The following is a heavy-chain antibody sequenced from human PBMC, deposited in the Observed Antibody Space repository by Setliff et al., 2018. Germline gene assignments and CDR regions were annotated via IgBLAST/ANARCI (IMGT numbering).Heavy chain of an antibody. CDR3: ARGAAAGYYFDY. J-gene: IGHJ4*02. Sequence: GASVKVSCKASGGTFSSYAISWVRQAPGQGLEWMGRINPNSGGTNYAQKFQGWVTMTRDTSISTAYMELSRLRSDDTAVYYCARGAAAGYYFDYWGQGTLVTVSS. D-gene: IGHD6-13*01. CDR1: GGTFSSYA. CDR2: INPNSGGT. V-gene: IGHV1-2*04.